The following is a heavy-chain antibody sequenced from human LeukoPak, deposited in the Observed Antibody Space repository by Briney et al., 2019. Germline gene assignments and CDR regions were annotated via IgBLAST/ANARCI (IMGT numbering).Heavy chain of an antibody. CDR2: ISGRGSST. V-gene: IGHV3-23*01. J-gene: IGHJ4*02. CDR3: AREGVYY. Sequence: GGSLRLPCAASGFTFSSYVMSWVRQAPGKGLEWVSGISGRGSSTYYADSVKGRFTISRDNAKNTLYLQMNSLRAEDTAVYYCAREGVYYWGQGTLVTVSS. CDR1: GFTFSSYV. D-gene: IGHD3-16*01.